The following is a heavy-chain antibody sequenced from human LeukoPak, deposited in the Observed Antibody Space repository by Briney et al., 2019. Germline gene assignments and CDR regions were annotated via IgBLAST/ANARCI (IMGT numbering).Heavy chain of an antibody. CDR2: IRYDGSNK. J-gene: IGHJ4*02. V-gene: IGHV3-30*02. CDR3: AKEGTASKPSDLDY. CDR1: GFTFSSYA. Sequence: SGGSLRLSCAASGFTFSSYAMSWVRQAPGKGLEWVAFIRYDGSNKYYLDSVKGRFTISRDSSKNTVYLQMNSLRAEDTAVYYCAKEGTASKPSDLDYWGQGTLVTVSS. D-gene: IGHD1/OR15-1a*01.